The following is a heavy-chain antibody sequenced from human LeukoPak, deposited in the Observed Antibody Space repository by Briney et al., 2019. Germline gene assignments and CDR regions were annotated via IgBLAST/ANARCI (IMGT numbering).Heavy chain of an antibody. V-gene: IGHV4-59*08. CDR3: ARHVSGSAMMHYFDY. D-gene: IGHD5-18*01. Sequence: SETLSLTCTVSGASLIGFYWSWVRQPPGKELEWIGYIDYSGSTNYNPSLKSRVTISVDTSKNHISLKVFSLTAADTALYYCARHVSGSAMMHYFDYWGQGNLVTVSS. CDR2: IDYSGST. CDR1: GASLIGFY. J-gene: IGHJ4*02.